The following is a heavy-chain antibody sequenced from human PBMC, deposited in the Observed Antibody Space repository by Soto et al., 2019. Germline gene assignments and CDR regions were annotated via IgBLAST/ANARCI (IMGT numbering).Heavy chain of an antibody. V-gene: IGHV3-23*01. CDR2: ISGSGGTT. D-gene: IGHD2-2*01. CDR3: AKYCSSTSCLVVYGMDV. CDR1: GLPFSSYA. Sequence: EVQLLESGGGLVQPGGSLSLSGAASGLPFSSYALTWVRQPPGRGLEWVSAISGSGGTTYYTDSVKGRFTISRDSSKNTLYLQMNSLRVEDTAVYYCAKYCSSTSCLVVYGMDVWGQGTTVTVSS. J-gene: IGHJ6*02.